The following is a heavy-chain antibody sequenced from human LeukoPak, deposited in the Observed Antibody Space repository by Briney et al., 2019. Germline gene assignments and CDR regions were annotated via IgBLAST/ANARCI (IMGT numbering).Heavy chain of an antibody. CDR3: ARSRAQWLYYFDY. Sequence: SETLSLTCTVSGGSINNYYWSWIRQPPGKGLECIGYIYYSGSTNYNPSLKSRVTISVDTSNNQFSLKLRSVTAADTAVYYCARSRAQWLYYFDYWGQGTLVTVSS. D-gene: IGHD6-19*01. CDR1: GGSINNYY. J-gene: IGHJ4*02. CDR2: IYYSGST. V-gene: IGHV4-59*08.